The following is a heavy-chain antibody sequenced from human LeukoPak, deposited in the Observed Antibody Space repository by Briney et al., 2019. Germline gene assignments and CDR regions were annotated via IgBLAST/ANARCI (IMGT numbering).Heavy chain of an antibody. V-gene: IGHV3-30*18. J-gene: IGHJ3*02. CDR2: ISYDGSNK. Sequence: PGGSLRLSCAASGFTFSSYGMHWVRQAPGKGLEWVAVISYDGSNKYYADSVKGRFTISRDNSKNTLYLQMNSLRAEDTAVYYCAKERRIAVAGHDAFDIWGQGTMVTVSS. CDR1: GFTFSSYG. CDR3: AKERRIAVAGHDAFDI. D-gene: IGHD6-19*01.